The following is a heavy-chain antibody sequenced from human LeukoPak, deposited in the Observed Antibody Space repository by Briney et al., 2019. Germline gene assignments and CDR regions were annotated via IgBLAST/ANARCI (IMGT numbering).Heavy chain of an antibody. CDR3: ARDEHYYGSGTCYRRASTFDI. CDR2: ISANNGYT. CDR1: GYTFTSYG. Sequence: GASVKVSCKASGYTFTSYGISWVRQAPGQGLEWMGWISANNGYTNYAQKLQGRVTMTTDTSTTTAYMELTSLTSDDTAVYYCARDEHYYGSGTCYRRASTFDIWGQGTMVTVSS. J-gene: IGHJ3*02. D-gene: IGHD3-10*01. V-gene: IGHV1-18*04.